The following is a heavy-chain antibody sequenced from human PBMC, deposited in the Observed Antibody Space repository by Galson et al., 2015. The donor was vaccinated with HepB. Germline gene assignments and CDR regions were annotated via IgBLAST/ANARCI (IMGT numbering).Heavy chain of an antibody. Sequence: SVKVSCKASGGTFSSYAISWVRQAPGQGLEWMGGIIPIFGIANYAQKFQGRVTITADESTSTAYMELSSLRSEDTAVYYCAHSGGSGIPIGWFDPWGQGTLVTVSS. J-gene: IGHJ5*02. CDR1: GGTFSSYA. V-gene: IGHV1-69*13. CDR3: AHSGGSGIPIGWFDP. CDR2: IIPIFGIA. D-gene: IGHD3-10*01.